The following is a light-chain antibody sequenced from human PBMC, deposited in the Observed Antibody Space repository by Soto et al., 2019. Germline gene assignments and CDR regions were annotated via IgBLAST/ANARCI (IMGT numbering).Light chain of an antibody. CDR2: LNSDGSH. CDR3: QTWGTGIPWV. Sequence: QLVLTQSPSASASLGASVKLTCPLSRGPSSYAIAWHQQQPEKGPRYLMKLNSDGSHSKGDGIPDRFSGSSSGAERYLTISSLQSEDEADYYCQTWGTGIPWVFGGGTKLTVL. J-gene: IGLJ3*02. CDR1: RGPSSYA. V-gene: IGLV4-69*01.